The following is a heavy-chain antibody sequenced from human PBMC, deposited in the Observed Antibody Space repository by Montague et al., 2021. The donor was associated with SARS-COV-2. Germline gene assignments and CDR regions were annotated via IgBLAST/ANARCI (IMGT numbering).Heavy chain of an antibody. Sequence: SETLSLTCTVSGGSISSPDYYWGWNRQSPGKGWEWIGSISYTGRTYYNPSGRSRVSFSMATSQYSFSLSLSSVTVTDTSVYVCARQLAYCCATNKCYPYYFDDWGQGALVTVSS. D-gene: IGHD2-21*01. V-gene: IGHV4-39*01. J-gene: IGHJ4*02. CDR1: GGSISSPDYY. CDR2: ISYTGRT. CDR3: ARQLAYCCATNKCYPYYFDD.